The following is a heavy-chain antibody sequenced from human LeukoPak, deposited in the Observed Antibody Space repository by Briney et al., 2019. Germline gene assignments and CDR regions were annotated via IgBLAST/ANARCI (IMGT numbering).Heavy chain of an antibody. Sequence: ASETLSLTCTVSGGSISSYYWSWIRQPPGKGLEWIGYIYYSGSTNYNPSLNSRVTISVDTSKNQFSLNLRSVTAADTAVYYCARDLTFDYWGQGALVTVSS. CDR1: GGSISSYY. J-gene: IGHJ4*02. V-gene: IGHV4-59*12. CDR2: IYYSGST. CDR3: ARDLTFDY.